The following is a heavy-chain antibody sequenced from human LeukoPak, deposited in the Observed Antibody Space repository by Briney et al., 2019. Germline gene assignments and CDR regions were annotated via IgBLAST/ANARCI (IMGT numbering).Heavy chain of an antibody. CDR2: ISSSSSSI. CDR3: ARERVPYSSSYYDGSDY. V-gene: IGHV3-48*02. J-gene: IGHJ4*02. CDR1: GFTFSSYS. D-gene: IGHD1-26*01. Sequence: GALRLSCAASGFTFSSYSMCWVRQAPGKGLEWVSYISSSSSSIYYADSEKGRFTISRDNAKNSLYLQMNSLRDEDTAVYYCARERVPYSSSYYDGSDYWGQGTLVTVSS.